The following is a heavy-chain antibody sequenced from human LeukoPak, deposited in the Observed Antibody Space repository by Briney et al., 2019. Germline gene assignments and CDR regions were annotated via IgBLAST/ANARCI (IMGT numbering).Heavy chain of an antibody. CDR2: INHSGST. CDR3: ASSLGYCSSTSCYTFSYYYYMDV. D-gene: IGHD2-2*02. CDR1: GGSFSGYY. J-gene: IGHJ6*03. V-gene: IGHV4-34*01. Sequence: SEILSLTCAVYGGSFSGYYWSWIRQPPGKGLEWIGEINHSGSTNYNPSLKSRVTISVDTSKNQFSLKLSSVTAADTAVYYCASSLGYCSSTSCYTFSYYYYMDVWGKGTTVTVSS.